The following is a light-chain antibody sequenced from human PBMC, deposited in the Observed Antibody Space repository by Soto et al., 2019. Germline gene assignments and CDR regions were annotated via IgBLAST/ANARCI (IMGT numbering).Light chain of an antibody. CDR3: CSYAGSSTFYVV. V-gene: IGLV2-23*01. Sequence: QSALTQPASVSGSPGQSITISCPGTRSDVGSYNLVSWYQQHPGKAPKLMIYEGSKRPSGVSNRFSGSKSGNTASLTISGLQAEDEADYYCCSYAGSSTFYVVFGGGTKVTVL. CDR1: RSDVGSYNL. CDR2: EGS. J-gene: IGLJ2*01.